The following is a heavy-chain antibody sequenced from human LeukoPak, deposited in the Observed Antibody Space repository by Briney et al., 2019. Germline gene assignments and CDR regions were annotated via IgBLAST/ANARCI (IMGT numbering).Heavy chain of an antibody. V-gene: IGHV3-7*01. CDR1: GFTFSNTW. D-gene: IGHD1-26*01. Sequence: VGSLRLSCATSGFTFSNTWMACVRQAPGKGLEWVANINQNSKTKQYVDSVKGQFTISRDNAKNSLFLQMSSLSVEDTGIYYCARDQSGSLDYWGQGTLVTVSS. J-gene: IGHJ4*02. CDR3: ARDQSGSLDY. CDR2: INQNSKTK.